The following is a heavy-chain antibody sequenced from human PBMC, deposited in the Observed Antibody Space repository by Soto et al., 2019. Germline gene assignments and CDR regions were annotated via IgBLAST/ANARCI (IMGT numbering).Heavy chain of an antibody. D-gene: IGHD4-17*01. CDR3: ARMSRTVNY. CDR2: TKYNGRS. J-gene: IGHJ4*02. CDR1: GDAITSSSYS. V-gene: IGHV4-61*01. Sequence: SETLSLTCTVSGDAITSSSYSWSWIRQSPGRGLEYIGYTKYNGRSTYNPSLQSRVTISVDTSTSQFSLNLTSVTAGDTAVYYCARMSRTVNYWGQGIPVTVSS.